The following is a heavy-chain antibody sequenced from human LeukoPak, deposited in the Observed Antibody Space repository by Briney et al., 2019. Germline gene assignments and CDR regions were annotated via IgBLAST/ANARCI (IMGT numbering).Heavy chain of an antibody. CDR3: ARDKWELRDDAFDI. J-gene: IGHJ3*02. V-gene: IGHV1-18*01. CDR1: GYTFSNYG. D-gene: IGHD1-26*01. CDR2: ISAYSAYT. Sequence: ASVKVSCKASGYTFSNYGINWVRQAPGQGLEWMGRISAYSAYTNYAQKLQGRVTMTTDTSTSTAYMELRSLRSDDTAVYYCARDKWELRDDAFDIWGQGTMVTVSS.